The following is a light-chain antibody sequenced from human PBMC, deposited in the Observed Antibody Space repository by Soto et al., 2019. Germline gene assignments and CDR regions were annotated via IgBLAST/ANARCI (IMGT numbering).Light chain of an antibody. V-gene: IGKV1-6*01. CDR1: QAIRSY. CDR2: AAS. J-gene: IGKJ1*01. Sequence: AVQMTPSPSSLSASVGDRVTITCRASQAIRSYLGWYQMKPGKVPKLLIYAASNLQSRVPSRFIGRGYGTDFTLTISSLQPEDFATYYCLQDYNYPRTFGQGTKVEI. CDR3: LQDYNYPRT.